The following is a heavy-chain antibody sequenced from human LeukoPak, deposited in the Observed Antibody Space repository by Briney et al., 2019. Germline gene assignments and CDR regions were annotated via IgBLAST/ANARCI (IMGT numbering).Heavy chain of an antibody. CDR3: ARGSARMVANPLFDY. CDR2: INHSGST. J-gene: IGHJ4*02. D-gene: IGHD5-12*01. Sequence: SETLSLTCTVSGGSISSGGYYWSWIRQHPGKGLEWIGEINHSGSTNYNPSLKSRVTISVDTSKNQFSLNLSSVTAADTAVYYCARGSARMVANPLFDYWGRGALVTVSS. CDR1: GGSISSGGYY. V-gene: IGHV4-31*03.